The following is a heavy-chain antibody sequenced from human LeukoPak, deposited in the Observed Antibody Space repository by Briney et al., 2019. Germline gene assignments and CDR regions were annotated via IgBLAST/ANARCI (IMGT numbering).Heavy chain of an antibody. V-gene: IGHV4-34*01. CDR1: GGSSSGYY. D-gene: IGHD6-6*01. Sequence: SETLSLTCAVFGGSSSGYYWSWICAPPRKRLEWIGEINHSGSTNYNPSLQGRVPISVDASKNQFPLKLSSVTAADTAVYYCAREISQLRRSFDYWGEGPLVTVSS. CDR3: AREISQLRRSFDY. CDR2: INHSGST. J-gene: IGHJ4*02.